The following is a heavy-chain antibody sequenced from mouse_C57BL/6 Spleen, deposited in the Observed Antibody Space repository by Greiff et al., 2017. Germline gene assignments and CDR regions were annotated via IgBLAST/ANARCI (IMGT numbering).Heavy chain of an antibody. V-gene: IGHV2-2*01. CDR1: GFSLTSYG. CDR3: ARSPYGSRYFDV. J-gene: IGHJ1*03. Sequence: VQLQQSGPGLVQPSQSLSITCTVSGFSLTSYGVHWVRQSPGKGLEWLGVIWSGGSTDYNAAFISRLSISKDNSKSQVFFKMNSLQADDTAIYYCARSPYGSRYFDVWGTGTTVTVA. D-gene: IGHD1-1*01. CDR2: IWSGGST.